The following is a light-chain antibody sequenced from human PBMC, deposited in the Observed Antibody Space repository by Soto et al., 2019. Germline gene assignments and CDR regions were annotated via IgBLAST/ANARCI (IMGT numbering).Light chain of an antibody. J-gene: IGKJ5*01. CDR2: DAS. CDR1: QSVSSY. V-gene: IGKV3-11*01. CDR3: QQRSNWPIT. Sequence: EIVITPSPATPSVSPGERATLSCRASQSVSSYLAWYQQKPGQAPRLLIYDASNRATGIPARFSGSGSGTDFTITISSLEPEDFAVYYCQQRSNWPITFGQGTRLENK.